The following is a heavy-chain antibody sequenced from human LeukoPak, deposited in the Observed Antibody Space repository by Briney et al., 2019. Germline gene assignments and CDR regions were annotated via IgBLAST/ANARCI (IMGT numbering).Heavy chain of an antibody. V-gene: IGHV1-2*02. Sequence: ASVKVSCKASGYTFSGYYIHWVRQAPGQGLEWMGWINPNSGGTNYAQRFQGRVTMTRDTSISTAYMDLSRLRPDDTAVYYCARGEDYFDYWGQGTLVTVSS. J-gene: IGHJ4*02. CDR2: INPNSGGT. CDR3: ARGEDYFDY. D-gene: IGHD1-26*01. CDR1: GYTFSGYY.